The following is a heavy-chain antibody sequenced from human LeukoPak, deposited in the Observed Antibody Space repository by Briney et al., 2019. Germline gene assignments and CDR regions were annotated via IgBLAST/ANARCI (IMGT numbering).Heavy chain of an antibody. Sequence: GRSLRLSCAASGFTFSSYGMHWVRQAPGKGLEWVAVIWYDGSNKYYADSVKGRFTISRDNSKNTLYLQMNSLRAEDTAVYYCARDESCYYYFDYWGQGTLVTVSS. CDR1: GFTFSSYG. J-gene: IGHJ4*02. CDR2: IWYDGSNK. D-gene: IGHD3-3*01. V-gene: IGHV3-33*01. CDR3: ARDESCYYYFDY.